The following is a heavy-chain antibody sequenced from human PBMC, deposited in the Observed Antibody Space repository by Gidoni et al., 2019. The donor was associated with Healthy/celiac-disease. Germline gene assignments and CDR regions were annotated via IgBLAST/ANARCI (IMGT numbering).Heavy chain of an antibody. D-gene: IGHD6-13*01. Sequence: ESFCGYYWSWIRQPPGKGLEWIGEINHSGSTNYNPSLKSRVTISVDTSKNQFALKLSSVTAADTAVYYCARVESSWYFHYYYYGMDVWGQGTTVTVSS. J-gene: IGHJ6*02. CDR1: ESFCGYY. V-gene: IGHV4-34*01. CDR2: INHSGST. CDR3: ARVESSWYFHYYYYGMDV.